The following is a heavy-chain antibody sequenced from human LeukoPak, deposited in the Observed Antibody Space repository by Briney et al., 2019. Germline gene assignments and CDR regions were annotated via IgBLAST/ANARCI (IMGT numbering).Heavy chain of an antibody. D-gene: IGHD3-10*01. CDR2: INPSSEST. Sequence: GASVKVSCKASGYTFTAYYIHWVRHAPGQGLEYMGVINPSSESTSYTQRFRGRVTMTRDTSTSTVYMQPSSLRSEDTAVYYCARGYYGSGSYSEYFQYWGQGTLVTVSS. V-gene: IGHV1-46*01. J-gene: IGHJ1*01. CDR3: ARGYYGSGSYSEYFQY. CDR1: GYTFTAYY.